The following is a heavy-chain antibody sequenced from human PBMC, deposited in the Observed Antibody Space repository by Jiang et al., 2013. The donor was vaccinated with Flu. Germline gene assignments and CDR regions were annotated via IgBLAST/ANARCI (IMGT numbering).Heavy chain of an antibody. J-gene: IGHJ6*02. V-gene: IGHV4-61*08. CDR1: GGSVSSGGYY. D-gene: IGHD3-22*01. CDR3: ARSSLTMIAVGGMDV. CDR2: IYYSGTT. Sequence: PSETLSLTCSVSGGSVSSGGYYWSWIRQPPGKGLEWIGYIYYSGTTNQNPSLKSRGTISVDTSKNQFSLKLSSVTAADTAVYYCARSSLTMIAVGGMDVWGHGTTVTVSS.